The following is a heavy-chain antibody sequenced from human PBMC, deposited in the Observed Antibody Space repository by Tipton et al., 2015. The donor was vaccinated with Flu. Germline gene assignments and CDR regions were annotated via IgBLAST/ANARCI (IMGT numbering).Heavy chain of an antibody. J-gene: IGHJ4*02. V-gene: IGHV4-61*03. CDR2: VYYSGTA. D-gene: IGHD5-24*01. CDR1: GGSVRSASYS. CDR3: ARAGAHGYTLVQDS. Sequence: TLSLTCTVSGGSVRSASYSWSWIRQPPGKGLEWIGYVYYSGTAKYNPSLTGRVTISVDTSENNFSLKLTAVTAADTAVYYCARAGAHGYTLVQDSWGQGALVTVSS.